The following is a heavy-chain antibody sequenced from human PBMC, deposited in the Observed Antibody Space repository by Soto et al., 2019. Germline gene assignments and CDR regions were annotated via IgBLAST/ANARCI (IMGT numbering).Heavy chain of an antibody. J-gene: IGHJ6*02. CDR1: GGSISSYY. D-gene: IGHD3-3*01. V-gene: IGHV4-59*01. CDR2: IYYSGST. Sequence: QVQLQESGPGLVKPSETLSLTCTVSGGSISSYYWSWIRQPPGKGLEWIGYIYYSGSTNYNPSLKSRVTVSVDTSKNHFSLNLSSVTAADTAVYYCARVVHDFWSGSLLVYYGMDVWGQGTTVTVSS. CDR3: ARVVHDFWSGSLLVYYGMDV.